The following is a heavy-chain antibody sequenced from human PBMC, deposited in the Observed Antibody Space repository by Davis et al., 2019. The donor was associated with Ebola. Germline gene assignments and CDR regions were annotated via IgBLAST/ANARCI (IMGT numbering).Heavy chain of an antibody. D-gene: IGHD3-22*01. J-gene: IGHJ6*04. Sequence: GESLKISCAASGFTFSSYGMHWVRQAPGKGLEWVAFIRYDGSNKYYADSVKGRFTISRDKSKNTLYLQMNSLRAEDTAVYYCAKGELNYYYDSSGYQLGDVWGKGTTVTVSS. V-gene: IGHV3-30*02. CDR2: IRYDGSNK. CDR1: GFTFSSYG. CDR3: AKGELNYYYDSSGYQLGDV.